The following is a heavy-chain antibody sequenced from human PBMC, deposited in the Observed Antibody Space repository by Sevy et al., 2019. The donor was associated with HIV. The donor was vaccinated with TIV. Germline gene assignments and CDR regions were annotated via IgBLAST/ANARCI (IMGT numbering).Heavy chain of an antibody. CDR2: IYYSGST. Sequence: SETLSLTCTVSGGSISSSSYYWGWIRQPPGKGLEWIGSIYYSGSTYYNPSLKSRVTISVDTSKNQFSLKLNSVTAADTAVYYCARQDYSSSWPTYYDAFDIWGRGTMVTVSS. D-gene: IGHD6-13*01. J-gene: IGHJ3*02. V-gene: IGHV4-39*01. CDR1: GGSISSSSYY. CDR3: ARQDYSSSWPTYYDAFDI.